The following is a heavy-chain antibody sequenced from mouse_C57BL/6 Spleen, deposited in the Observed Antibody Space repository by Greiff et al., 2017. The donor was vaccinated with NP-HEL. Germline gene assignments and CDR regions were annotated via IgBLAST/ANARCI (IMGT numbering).Heavy chain of an antibody. CDR3: AGGKGGY. CDR2: IDPANGST. J-gene: IGHJ2*01. V-gene: IGHV14-3*01. CDR1: GFNIKNTY. D-gene: IGHD2-1*01. Sequence: EVQLQQSVAELVRPGVSVKLSCTASGFNIKNTYMHWVKQRPDPGLEWTGRIDPANGSTKYAPKFQGKATITADTSSNPAYLQLSSLTSEDTAIDYCAGGKGGYWSQGATLTVA.